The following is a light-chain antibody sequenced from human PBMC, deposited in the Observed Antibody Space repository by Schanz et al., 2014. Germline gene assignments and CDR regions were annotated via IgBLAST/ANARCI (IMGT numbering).Light chain of an antibody. V-gene: IGKV3-15*01. CDR2: GAS. Sequence: EIVLTQSPGTLSLSPGERATLSCRASQSVSGSLTWYQRKPGQAPRLLIFGASTRATGIPAKFSGSGSGTEFTLSISSLQSEDFAVYYCQQRSDWPPIFTFGPGTTVHLK. J-gene: IGKJ3*01. CDR1: QSVSGS. CDR3: QQRSDWPPIFT.